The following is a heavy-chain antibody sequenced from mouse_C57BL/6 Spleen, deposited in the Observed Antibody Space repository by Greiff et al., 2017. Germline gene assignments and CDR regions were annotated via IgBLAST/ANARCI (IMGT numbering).Heavy chain of an antibody. CDR2: IDPSDSYT. V-gene: IGHV1-69*01. Sequence: VQLQQPGAELVMPGASVKLSCKASGYTFTSYWMHWVKQRPGQGLEWIGEIDPSDSYTNYNQKFKGKSTLTVDKSSSTAYMQLSSLTSEDSAVYYCARSGTGTGDFDYWGQGTTLTVSS. CDR3: ARSGTGTGDFDY. D-gene: IGHD4-1*01. CDR1: GYTFTSYW. J-gene: IGHJ2*01.